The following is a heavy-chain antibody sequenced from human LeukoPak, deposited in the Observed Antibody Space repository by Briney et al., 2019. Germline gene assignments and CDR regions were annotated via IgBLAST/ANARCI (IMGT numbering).Heavy chain of an antibody. CDR1: GFTFSSYE. D-gene: IGHD6-19*01. J-gene: IGHJ3*02. CDR2: ISSSGSTI. CDR3: ARMSWLGADAFDI. Sequence: PGGSLRLSCAASGFTFSSYEMNWVRQAPGKGLEWVSYISSSGSTIYYADSVKGRVTISRDNAKNSLYLQMNSLRAEDTAVYYCARMSWLGADAFDIWGQGTMVTVSS. V-gene: IGHV3-48*03.